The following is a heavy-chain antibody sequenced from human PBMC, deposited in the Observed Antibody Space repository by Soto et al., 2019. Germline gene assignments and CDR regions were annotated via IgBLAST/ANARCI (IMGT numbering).Heavy chain of an antibody. V-gene: IGHV1-3*01. CDR2: INAGNGNT. CDR3: ARAYIVVVPAAMGPY. Sequence: ASVKVSCKASGYTFTSYVMHWVRQAPGQRLEWMGWINAGNGNTKYSQKFQGRVTITRDTSASTAYMELSSLRSEDTAVYYCARAYIVVVPAAMGPYWGQGTLVTVSS. J-gene: IGHJ4*02. CDR1: GYTFTSYV. D-gene: IGHD2-2*01.